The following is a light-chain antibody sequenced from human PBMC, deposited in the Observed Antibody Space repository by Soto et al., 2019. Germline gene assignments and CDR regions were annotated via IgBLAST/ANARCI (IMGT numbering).Light chain of an antibody. CDR2: KAS. Sequence: DIPMTQSPSTLSASVGDRVTITCRASQSISVWLAWYQQRPGRVPKLLIYKASNLEGGVPSRFSGSGSGTDFTLTISSLQPDDSATYYCLQYITGSPWTFGQGTKVEIK. V-gene: IGKV1-5*03. J-gene: IGKJ1*01. CDR1: QSISVW. CDR3: LQYITGSPWT.